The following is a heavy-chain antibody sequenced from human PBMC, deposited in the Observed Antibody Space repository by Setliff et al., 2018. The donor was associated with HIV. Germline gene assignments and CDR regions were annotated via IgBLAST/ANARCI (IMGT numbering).Heavy chain of an antibody. CDR3: ARVTSAHPTYYYYYMDV. V-gene: IGHV4-31*03. Sequence: PSETLSLTCTVSGGSISSRGDYWSWVRQHPGKGLEWIGYIYYTGSTYSNPSLQSRVRISVDASKNQFSLKLSSVTAADTAVYYCARVTSAHPTYYYYYMDVWGKGTTVTVSS. CDR1: GGSISSRGDY. J-gene: IGHJ6*03. CDR2: IYYTGST. D-gene: IGHD6-25*01.